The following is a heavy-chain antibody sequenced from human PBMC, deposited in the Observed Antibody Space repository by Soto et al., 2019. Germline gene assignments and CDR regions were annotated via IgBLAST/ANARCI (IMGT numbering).Heavy chain of an antibody. J-gene: IGHJ3*02. V-gene: IGHV1-3*01. D-gene: IGHD3-3*01. CDR1: GYTFTSYA. CDR3: ARGRGSFWSGYYSFAFDI. Sequence: ASVKVSCKASGYTFTSYAMHWVRQAPGQRLEWMGWINAGNGNTKYSQKFQGRVIITRDTSASTAYMELSSLRSEDTAVYYCARGRGSFWSGYYSFAFDIWGQGTMVTVS. CDR2: INAGNGNT.